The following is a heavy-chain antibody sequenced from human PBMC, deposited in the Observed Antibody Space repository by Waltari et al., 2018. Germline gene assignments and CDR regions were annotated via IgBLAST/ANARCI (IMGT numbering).Heavy chain of an antibody. CDR1: GFTFSSYW. D-gene: IGHD3-22*01. J-gene: IGHJ6*02. Sequence: EVQLVESGGGLVQPGGSLRLSCAASGFTFSSYWMHWVRQAPGKGLVWGARINGDGRDTSYADSVKGRFTISKDNAKNTLYLQMNSLRAEDTAVYYCATRENYYYDSAYGMNVWGQGTTVSVSS. CDR2: INGDGRDT. V-gene: IGHV3-74*01. CDR3: ATRENYYYDSAYGMNV.